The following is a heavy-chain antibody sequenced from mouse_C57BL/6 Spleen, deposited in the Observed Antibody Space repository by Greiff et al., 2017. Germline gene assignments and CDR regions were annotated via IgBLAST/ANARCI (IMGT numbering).Heavy chain of an antibody. CDR3: TKTLPSTGGSMDY. CDR2: IYPGAGDT. J-gene: IGHJ4*01. CDR1: GYAFSSYW. V-gene: IGHV1-80*01. Sequence: VQLQQSGAELVKPGASVKISCKASGYAFSSYWMNWVKQRPGKGLEWIGQIYPGAGDTNYNGKFKGKATLTADKSSSTAYMQLSSLTSEDAAVYFCTKTLPSTGGSMDYWGQGTSVTVSS. D-gene: IGHD1-1*01.